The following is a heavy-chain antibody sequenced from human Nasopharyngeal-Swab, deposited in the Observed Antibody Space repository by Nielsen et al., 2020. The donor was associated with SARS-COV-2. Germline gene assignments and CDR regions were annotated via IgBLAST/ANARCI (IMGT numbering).Heavy chain of an antibody. CDR1: GFTFSSYA. D-gene: IGHD3-16*02. Sequence: GESLKISCAASGFTFSSYAMSWVRQAPGKGLEWVSAISGSGGSTYYADSVKGRFTISRDNSKNTLYLQMNSLRAEDTAVYYCARDDYVWGSYRYREYNWFDPWGQGTLVTVSS. CDR3: ARDDYVWGSYRYREYNWFDP. J-gene: IGHJ5*02. V-gene: IGHV3-23*01. CDR2: ISGSGGST.